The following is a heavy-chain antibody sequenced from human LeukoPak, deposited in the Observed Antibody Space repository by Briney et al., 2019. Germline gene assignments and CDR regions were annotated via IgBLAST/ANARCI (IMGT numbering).Heavy chain of an antibody. V-gene: IGHV4-59*08. J-gene: IGHJ4*02. CDR2: IYYSGST. CDR3: ASSVNTSTMIVILGY. CDR1: GGSISSYY. D-gene: IGHD3-22*01. Sequence: PSETLSLTCTVPGGSISSYYWSWIRQPPGKGLEWIGYIYYSGSTNYNPSLKSRVTISVDTSKNQFSLKLSSVTAADTAVYYCASSVNTSTMIVILGYWGQGTLVTVSS.